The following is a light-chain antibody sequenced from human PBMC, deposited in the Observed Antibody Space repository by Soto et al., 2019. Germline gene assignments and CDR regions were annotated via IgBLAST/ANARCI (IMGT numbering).Light chain of an antibody. V-gene: IGKV3-20*01. J-gene: IGKJ1*01. CDR1: HSVSSSY. CDR2: GAS. Sequence: EIVLTQSPGTLSLSPGERATLSCRASHSVSSSYLAWYQQKPGQAPRLLIYGASSRATGIPDRFSGSGSGTDFTLTISRLEPEDFAVYYCQQYGSSPATFDQGTKVEIK. CDR3: QQYGSSPAT.